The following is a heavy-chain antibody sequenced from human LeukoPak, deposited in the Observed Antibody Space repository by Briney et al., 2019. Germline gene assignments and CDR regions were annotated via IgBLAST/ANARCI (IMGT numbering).Heavy chain of an antibody. J-gene: IGHJ4*02. CDR2: ISGSGGST. V-gene: IGHV3-23*01. Sequence: GGSLRLSCAASGFTFSSYGMSWVRQAPGKGLEWVSAISGSGGSTYYADSVKGRFTISRDNSKNTLYLQMNSLRAEDTAVYYCAKVIWVGYFFDYWGQGTLVTVSS. D-gene: IGHD3-16*01. CDR1: GFTFSSYG. CDR3: AKVIWVGYFFDY.